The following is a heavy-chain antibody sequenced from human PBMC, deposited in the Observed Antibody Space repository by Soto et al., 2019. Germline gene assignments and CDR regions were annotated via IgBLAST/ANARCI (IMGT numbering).Heavy chain of an antibody. CDR3: ARDLWRQDDNTGQYYGLDV. D-gene: IGHD1-1*01. J-gene: IGHJ6*02. CDR2: VFYTGSA. V-gene: IGHV4-59*11. CDR1: GGSISGHY. Sequence: SETLSLTCTVSGGSISGHYCSWIRQPPGKGLEWIGYVFYTGSAHYRPSLKSRATISVDTSKNQFSLRLNSVTAADTAVYYCARDLWRQDDNTGQYYGLDVWVQGTTVIGSS.